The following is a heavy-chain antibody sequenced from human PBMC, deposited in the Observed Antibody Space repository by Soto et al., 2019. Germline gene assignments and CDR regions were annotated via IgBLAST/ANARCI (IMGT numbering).Heavy chain of an antibody. V-gene: IGHV3-74*01. J-gene: IGHJ4*02. Sequence: EVQMVESGGGLVQPGGYLRLSCAASGFTFSTYWMHWVRQAPGKGLVWVYRINYDGSSTDYADSVKGRLTTSRDNTKNTLYLQMNTLTADDTAVYYCTRGPRPPSVGTGAYWGQGTLVTVSS. CDR3: TRGPRPPSVGTGAY. D-gene: IGHD3-10*01. CDR2: INYDGSST. CDR1: GFTFSTYW.